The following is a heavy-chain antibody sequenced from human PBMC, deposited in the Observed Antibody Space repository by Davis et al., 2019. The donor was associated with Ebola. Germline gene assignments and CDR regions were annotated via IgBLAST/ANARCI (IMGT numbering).Heavy chain of an antibody. J-gene: IGHJ4*02. CDR1: GYTFSSYY. CDR2: IKPSGGST. V-gene: IGHV1-46*01. D-gene: IGHD5-24*01. Sequence: AASVTVSCKASGYTFSSYYMHWVRQAPGQGLEWMGIIKPSGGSTSYAQRFQGRVTMTRDTSTSTVYMGLSSLRSEDTAVYYCARGGLSRSEDGAYYFDFWGQGTLVTVSS. CDR3: ARGGLSRSEDGAYYFDF.